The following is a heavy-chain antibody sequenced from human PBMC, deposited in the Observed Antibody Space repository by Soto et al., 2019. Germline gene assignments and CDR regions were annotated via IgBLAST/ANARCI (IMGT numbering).Heavy chain of an antibody. J-gene: IGHJ4*02. D-gene: IGHD2-15*01. CDR1: GGSISSGGYY. Sequence: SETLSLTCTVSGGSISSGGYYWNWIRQHPGKGLEWIGYIYYSGNTYYNPPLQSRVTMSVDTSKNQFSLKLSSVTAADTAVYYCAREGYYSKTGRLYYFDYWGQGSLVTVSS. CDR2: IYYSGNT. CDR3: AREGYYSKTGRLYYFDY. V-gene: IGHV4-31*03.